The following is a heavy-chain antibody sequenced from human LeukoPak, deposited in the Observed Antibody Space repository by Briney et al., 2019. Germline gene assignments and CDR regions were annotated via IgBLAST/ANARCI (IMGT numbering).Heavy chain of an antibody. Sequence: GRSLRLSCAASGFTFSSYAMHWVRQAPGKGLEWVAVISYDGSNKYYADSVKGRFTISRDNSKNTLHLQMNSLRAEDTAVYYCARSGGYCSSTSCRASYYYYGMDVWGKGTTVTVSS. V-gene: IGHV3-30*04. CDR1: GFTFSSYA. D-gene: IGHD2-2*01. J-gene: IGHJ6*04. CDR3: ARSGGYCSSTSCRASYYYYGMDV. CDR2: ISYDGSNK.